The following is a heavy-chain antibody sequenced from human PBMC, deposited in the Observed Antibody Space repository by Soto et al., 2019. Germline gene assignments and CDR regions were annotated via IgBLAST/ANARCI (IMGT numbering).Heavy chain of an antibody. CDR3: ARDIVPDY. D-gene: IGHD2-15*01. CDR2: INAGNGNT. CDR1: GYTFTSYS. J-gene: IGHJ4*02. Sequence: ASVKVSCKASGYTFTSYSMHWVRQAPGQRLEWMGWINAGNGNTKYSHKFQGRVTITRDTSASTAYMELSSLRSEGTAVYYCARDIVPDYWGQGTLVTVSS. V-gene: IGHV1-3*01.